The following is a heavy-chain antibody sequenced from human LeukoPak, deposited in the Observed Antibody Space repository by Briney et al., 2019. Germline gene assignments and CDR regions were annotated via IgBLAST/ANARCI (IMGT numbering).Heavy chain of an antibody. J-gene: IGHJ4*02. CDR2: ITGSADLI. Sequence: GGSLRLSCAASGFTFSNYAMNWVRQAPGKGLEWVSVITGSADLIYYADSVKGRFTISRDNSKNTLYLQMNSLRAEDTAVYYCARDEFGNWGQGTLVTVSS. CDR1: GFTFSNYA. D-gene: IGHD3-10*01. V-gene: IGHV3-23*01. CDR3: ARDEFGN.